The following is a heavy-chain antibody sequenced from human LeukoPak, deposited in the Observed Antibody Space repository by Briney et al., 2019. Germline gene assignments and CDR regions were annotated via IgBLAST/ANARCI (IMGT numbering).Heavy chain of an antibody. J-gene: IGHJ5*02. CDR2: IYPGDSDT. Sequence: PGESLKISCKGSGYSFTSYWIGRVRQMPGKGLEWMGIIYPGDSDTRYSPSFQGQVTISADKSISTAYLQWSSLKASDTAMYYCARGGDYYDSSGLRGFDPWGQGTLVTVSS. V-gene: IGHV5-51*01. CDR3: ARGGDYYDSSGLRGFDP. CDR1: GYSFTSYW. D-gene: IGHD3-22*01.